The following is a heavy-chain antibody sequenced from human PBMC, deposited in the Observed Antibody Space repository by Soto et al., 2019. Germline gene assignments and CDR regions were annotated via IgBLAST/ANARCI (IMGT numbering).Heavy chain of an antibody. CDR1: GGTFSSYT. J-gene: IGHJ2*01. CDR2: IIPILGIA. Sequence: QVQLVQSGAEVKKPGSSVKVSCKASGGTFSSYTISWVRQAPGQGLEWMGRIIPILGIANYAQKFQGRVTITADKSTSTAYMELSSLRSEDTAVYYCASSPPPVTAEWYFDLWGRGTLVTVSS. CDR3: ASSPPPVTAEWYFDL. D-gene: IGHD4-17*01. V-gene: IGHV1-69*02.